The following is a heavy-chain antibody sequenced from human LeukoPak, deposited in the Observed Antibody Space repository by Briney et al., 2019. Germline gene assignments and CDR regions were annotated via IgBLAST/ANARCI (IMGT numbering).Heavy chain of an antibody. V-gene: IGHV4-31*11. Sequence: SETLSHTCAVSGGSISSGGYSWSWIRQHPGKGLEWIGYIYYSGSTYYNPSLKSRVTISVDTSKNQFSLKLSSVTAADTAVYYCARAGGYDLFDYWGQGTLVTVSS. CDR3: ARAGGYDLFDY. CDR1: GGSISSGGYS. D-gene: IGHD5-12*01. CDR2: IYYSGST. J-gene: IGHJ4*02.